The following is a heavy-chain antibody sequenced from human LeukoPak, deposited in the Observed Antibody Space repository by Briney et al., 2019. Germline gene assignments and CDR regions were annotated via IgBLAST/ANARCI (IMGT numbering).Heavy chain of an antibody. CDR2: IYYTGST. D-gene: IGHD6-13*01. CDR3: ARGKLTGYSSSWYSGYFQH. V-gene: IGHV4-59*12. J-gene: IGHJ1*01. CDR1: GGSSSSYH. Sequence: SETLSLTCTVSGGSSSSYHWNWVRQPPAKGLEWIGYIYYTGSTNYNPSLKSRVAISLDTSKNHFSLRLSSVTAADTAVYYCARGKLTGYSSSWYSGYFQHWGQGTLVTVSS.